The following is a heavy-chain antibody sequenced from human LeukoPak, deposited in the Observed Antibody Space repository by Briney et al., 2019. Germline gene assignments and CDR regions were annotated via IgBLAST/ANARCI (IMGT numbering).Heavy chain of an antibody. CDR3: AKDPVPYYDFWSGSYYFDY. D-gene: IGHD3-3*01. CDR1: GFTFSSYA. J-gene: IGHJ4*02. CDR2: ISGSGGST. Sequence: PGGSLRLSRAASGFTFSSYAMSWVRQAPGKGLEWVSAISGSGGSTYYADSVKGRFTISRDNSKNTLYLQMNSLRAEDTAVYYCAKDPVPYYDFWSGSYYFDYWGQGTLVTVSS. V-gene: IGHV3-23*01.